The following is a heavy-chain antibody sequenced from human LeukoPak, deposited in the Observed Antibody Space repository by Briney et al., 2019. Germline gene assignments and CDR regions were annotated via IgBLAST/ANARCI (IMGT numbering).Heavy chain of an antibody. J-gene: IGHJ4*02. CDR3: ARGTAPDSH. CDR1: GGSINNFF. V-gene: IGHV4-59*08. Sequence: SETLSLTCTVSGGSINNFFWNWVRQPPGKGLEWIGYIYYTGSTNYNPSLKSRVTISVDTSKNQCSLKLRSVTAADTAVYYCARGTAPDSHWGQGALVTVSS. D-gene: IGHD6-13*01. CDR2: IYYTGST.